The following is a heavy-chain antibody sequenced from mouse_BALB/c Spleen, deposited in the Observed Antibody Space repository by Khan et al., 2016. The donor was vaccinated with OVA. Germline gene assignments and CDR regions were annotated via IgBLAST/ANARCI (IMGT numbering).Heavy chain of an antibody. CDR3: ASHLTGSFAY. V-gene: IGHV5-6*01. Sequence: EVELVESGGDLVKPGGSLKLSCAASGFTFSAYSMSWVRQTPDKRLEWVATISSGADYTYYPDGAKGRFTISRDNAKNTLYLQMSSLKSEDTAMYYCASHLTGSFAYWGQGTLVTVSA. CDR2: ISSGADYT. D-gene: IGHD4-1*01. J-gene: IGHJ3*01. CDR1: GFTFSAYS.